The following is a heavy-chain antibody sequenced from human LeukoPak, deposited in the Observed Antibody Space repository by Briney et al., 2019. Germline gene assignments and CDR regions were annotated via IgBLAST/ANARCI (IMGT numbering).Heavy chain of an antibody. D-gene: IGHD3-22*01. CDR3: TTALGYYYDSSGYYSHFDY. CDR2: ITSKTDGGAT. Sequence: GGSLRLSCAASGFTFSNYAMSWVRQAPGKGLEWVGRITSKTDGGATDYAAPVKGRFTISRDDSKNTLYLQMNSLKIEDTALYYCTTALGYYYDSSGYYSHFDYWGQGTLVTVSS. CDR1: GFTFSNYA. J-gene: IGHJ4*02. V-gene: IGHV3-15*01.